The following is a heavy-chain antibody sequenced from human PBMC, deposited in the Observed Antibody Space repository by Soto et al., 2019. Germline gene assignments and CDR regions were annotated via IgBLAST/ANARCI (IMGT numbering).Heavy chain of an antibody. J-gene: IGHJ4*02. V-gene: IGHV1-2*02. CDR1: GYPFTGHY. D-gene: IGHD6-13*01. Sequence: ASVKVSFKTSGYPFTGHYIHWLRQAPGQGFEWLGWISNSGDTKYAQNFQGRVSMTRDTSITTAYMELKGLQSGDTAVYYCARGGSWYAFWGQGTLVTVSS. CDR2: ISNSGDT. CDR3: ARGGSWYAF.